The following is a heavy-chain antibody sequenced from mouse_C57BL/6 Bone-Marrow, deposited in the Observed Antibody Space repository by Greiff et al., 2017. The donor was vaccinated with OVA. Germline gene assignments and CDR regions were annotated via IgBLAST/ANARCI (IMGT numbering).Heavy chain of an antibody. Sequence: QVQLQQPGAELVMPGASVKLSCKASGYTFTSYWMHWVKQRPGQGLEWIGEIDPSDSYTNYNQKFKGKSTLTVDKSSSTAYMQLRSLTSEDSAVYYCARAITTVVADWYFDVWGTGTTVTVSS. CDR1: GYTFTSYW. J-gene: IGHJ1*03. CDR2: IDPSDSYT. CDR3: ARAITTVVADWYFDV. D-gene: IGHD1-1*01. V-gene: IGHV1-69*01.